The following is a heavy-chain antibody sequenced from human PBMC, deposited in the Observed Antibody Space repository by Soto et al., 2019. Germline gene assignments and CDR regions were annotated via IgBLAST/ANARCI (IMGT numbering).Heavy chain of an antibody. CDR3: ARWTDRTRLGSSWNYYGMDV. V-gene: IGHV3-21*01. CDR2: ISSSSSYI. D-gene: IGHD6-13*01. Sequence: GGSLRLSCAASGFTFSSYSMNWVRQAPGKGLGWVSSISSSSSYIYYADSVKGRFTISRDNAKNSLYLQMNSLRAEDTAVYYCARWTDRTRLGSSWNYYGMDVWGQGTTVTVSS. CDR1: GFTFSSYS. J-gene: IGHJ6*02.